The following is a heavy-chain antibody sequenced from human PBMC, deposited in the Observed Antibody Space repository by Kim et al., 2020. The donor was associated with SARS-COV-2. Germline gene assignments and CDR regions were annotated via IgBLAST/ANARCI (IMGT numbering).Heavy chain of an antibody. D-gene: IGHD6-13*01. J-gene: IGHJ3*02. CDR3: ASRGSIAAAGWSSAFDI. Sequence: ASVKVSCKASGYTFTSYYMHWVRQAPGQGLEWMGIINPSGGSTSYAQKFQGRVTMTRDTSTSTVYMELSSLRSEDTAVYYCASRGSIAAAGWSSAFDIWGQGTMVTVSS. CDR2: INPSGGST. CDR1: GYTFTSYY. V-gene: IGHV1-46*01.